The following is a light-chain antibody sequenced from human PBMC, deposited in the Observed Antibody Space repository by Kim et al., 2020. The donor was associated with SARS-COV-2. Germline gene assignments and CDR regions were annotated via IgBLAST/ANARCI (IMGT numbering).Light chain of an antibody. CDR3: QSYDSSNWV. Sequence: GKTVTISSTRSSGSIASNYVQWYQQRPGSGPTTVIYEDNQRPSGVPDRFSGSIDSSSNSASLTISGLKTEDEADYYCQSYDSSNWVFGGGTQLTVL. V-gene: IGLV6-57*03. CDR1: SGSIASNY. J-gene: IGLJ3*02. CDR2: EDN.